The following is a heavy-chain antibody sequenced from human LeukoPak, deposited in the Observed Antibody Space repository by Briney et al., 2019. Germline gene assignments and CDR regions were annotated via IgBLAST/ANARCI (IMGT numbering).Heavy chain of an antibody. D-gene: IGHD3-22*01. Sequence: GASVKVSCKASGYTFTSYDINWVRQATGQGLEWMGWMNPNSGNTGYAQKFQGRVTMTRNTSISTAYMELSSLRSEDTAVYYCARAPPRYYYDSSGYYFLGFDPWGQGTLVTVSS. CDR3: ARAPPRYYYDSSGYYFLGFDP. CDR2: MNPNSGNT. CDR1: GYTFTSYD. J-gene: IGHJ5*02. V-gene: IGHV1-8*01.